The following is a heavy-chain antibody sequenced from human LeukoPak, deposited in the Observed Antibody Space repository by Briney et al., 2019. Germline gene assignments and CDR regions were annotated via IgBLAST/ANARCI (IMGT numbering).Heavy chain of an antibody. CDR3: AKDLTAYDYGDYVGYFQH. CDR1: GFTFSSYG. D-gene: IGHD4-17*01. J-gene: IGHJ1*01. CDR2: IWYDGSNK. V-gene: IGHV3-30*02. Sequence: PGGSLRLSCAASGFTFSSYGMHWVRQAPGKGLEWVAFIWYDGSNKYYADSVKGRFTISRDNSKNTLYLQMNSLRAEDTAVYYCAKDLTAYDYGDYVGYFQHWGQGTLVTVSS.